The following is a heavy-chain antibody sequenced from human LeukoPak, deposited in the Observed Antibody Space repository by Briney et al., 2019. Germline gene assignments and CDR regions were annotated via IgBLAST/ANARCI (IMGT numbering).Heavy chain of an antibody. J-gene: IGHJ4*02. D-gene: IGHD5-18*01. Sequence: GGSLRLSCAASGFTFSSYAMHRVRQAPGKGLEWVAVISYDGSNKYYADSVKGRFTISRDNAKNTLYLQMNSLRAEDTAMYYCAREPLDTAMAGGDYWGQGTLVTVSS. CDR2: ISYDGSNK. CDR3: AREPLDTAMAGGDY. CDR1: GFTFSSYA. V-gene: IGHV3-30-3*01.